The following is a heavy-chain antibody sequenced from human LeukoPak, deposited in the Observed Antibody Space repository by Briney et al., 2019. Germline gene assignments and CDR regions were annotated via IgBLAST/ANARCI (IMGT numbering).Heavy chain of an antibody. Sequence: GGSLRLSCAASGFTFDDYAMHWVRQAPGKGLEWVSLISWDGGSTYYADSVKGRFTISRDNSKNSLYLQMNSLRAEDTALYYCAKDMRRGIQLWLTIDVWGKGTTVTVSS. V-gene: IGHV3-43D*03. D-gene: IGHD5-18*01. CDR3: AKDMRRGIQLWLTIDV. CDR1: GFTFDDYA. CDR2: ISWDGGST. J-gene: IGHJ6*04.